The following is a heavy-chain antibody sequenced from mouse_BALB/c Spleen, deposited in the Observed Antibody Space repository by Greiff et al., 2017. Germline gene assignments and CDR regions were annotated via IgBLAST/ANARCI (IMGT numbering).Heavy chain of an antibody. CDR3: GKGYDVSFAY. Sequence: VQLQQSGAELVRPGTSVKVSCKASGYAFTNYLIEWVKQRPGQGLEWIGVINPGSGGTNYNEKFKGKATLTADKSSSSAYMQLSSLTYDDSAGYYCGKGYDVSFAYWGQGTLVTVSA. D-gene: IGHD3-1*01. CDR2: INPGSGGT. J-gene: IGHJ3*01. CDR1: GYAFTNYL. V-gene: IGHV1-54*01.